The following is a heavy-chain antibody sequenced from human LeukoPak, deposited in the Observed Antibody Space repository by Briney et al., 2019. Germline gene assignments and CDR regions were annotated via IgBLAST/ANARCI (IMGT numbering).Heavy chain of an antibody. CDR3: ARHMESPYSYGSLDWFDP. CDR2: IYPGDSDT. V-gene: IGHV5-51*01. J-gene: IGHJ5*02. D-gene: IGHD5-18*01. CDR1: GYSFTSYW. Sequence: GESLKISCKGSGYSFTSYWIGWVRPMPGKGLEWMGIIYPGDSDTRYSPSFQGQVTISADKSISTAYLQWSSLKASDTAMYYCARHMESPYSYGSLDWFDPWGQGTRVTVSS.